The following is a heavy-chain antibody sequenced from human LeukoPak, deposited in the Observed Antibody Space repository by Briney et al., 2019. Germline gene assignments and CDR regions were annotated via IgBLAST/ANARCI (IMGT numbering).Heavy chain of an antibody. CDR3: ARDSTGDETWFDP. Sequence: PGGSLRLSCAASGFTFSSYSMNWVRQAPGKGLELVSSISSSSSYIYYADSVKGRFTISRDNAKNSLYLQMNSLRAEDTAVYYCARDSTGDETWFDPWGQGTLVTVSS. V-gene: IGHV3-21*01. D-gene: IGHD2-21*02. J-gene: IGHJ5*02. CDR2: ISSSSSYI. CDR1: GFTFSSYS.